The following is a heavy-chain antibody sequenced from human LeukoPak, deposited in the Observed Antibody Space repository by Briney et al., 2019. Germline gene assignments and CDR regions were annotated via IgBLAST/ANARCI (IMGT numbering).Heavy chain of an antibody. Sequence: SETLSLTCAVYGGSFSGYYWSWIRQPPGKGLEWIGEINHSGSTNYNPSLKSRVTISVDTSKNRFSLKLSSVTAADTAVYYCARGPIVVVPADNWFDPWGQGTLVTVSS. D-gene: IGHD2-2*01. CDR3: ARGPIVVVPADNWFDP. CDR2: INHSGST. J-gene: IGHJ5*02. CDR1: GGSFSGYY. V-gene: IGHV4-34*01.